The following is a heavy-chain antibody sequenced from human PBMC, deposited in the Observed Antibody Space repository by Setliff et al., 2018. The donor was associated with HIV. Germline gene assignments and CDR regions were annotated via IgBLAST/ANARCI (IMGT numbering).Heavy chain of an antibody. CDR3: ARVLIAATGWCEY. V-gene: IGHV3-33*03. D-gene: IGHD2-15*01. CDR1: GFTFSTYG. J-gene: IGHJ4*02. Sequence: GSLRLSCAASGFTFSTYGMHWVRQAPGKGLEWVAVTWYDGSDKYYADSVKGRFTISRDNAKNTLFLQMNSLRAEDTAVYYCARVLIAATGWCEYWGQGTLVTVSS. CDR2: TWYDGSDK.